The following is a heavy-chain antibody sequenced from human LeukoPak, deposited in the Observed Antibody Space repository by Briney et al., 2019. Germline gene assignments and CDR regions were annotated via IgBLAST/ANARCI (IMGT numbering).Heavy chain of an antibody. J-gene: IGHJ4*02. V-gene: IGHV3-23*01. Sequence: GGSLRLSCAASGFTFSSYAMSWVRQAPGKGLEWVSAIGGSGGSTYYADSVKGRFTISRDNSKNTLYLQMNSLRAEDTAVYYCAKSGRLVIAYIDYWGQGTLVTVSS. CDR1: GFTFSSYA. CDR2: IGGSGGST. CDR3: AKSGRLVIAYIDY. D-gene: IGHD3-16*02.